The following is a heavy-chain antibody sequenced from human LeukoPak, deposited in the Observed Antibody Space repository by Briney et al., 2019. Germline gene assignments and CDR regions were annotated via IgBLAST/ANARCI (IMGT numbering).Heavy chain of an antibody. CDR3: ARSGYYDSSGYYYDWYFDL. V-gene: IGHV4-59*08. D-gene: IGHD3-22*01. J-gene: IGHJ2*01. Sequence: SETLSLTCTVSGGSISSYYWSWIRQPPGQGLEWIGYIYYSGSTNYNPSLKSRVTISVDTSKNQFSLKLSSVTAADTAVYYCARSGYYDSSGYYYDWYFDLWGRGTLVTVSS. CDR1: GGSISSYY. CDR2: IYYSGST.